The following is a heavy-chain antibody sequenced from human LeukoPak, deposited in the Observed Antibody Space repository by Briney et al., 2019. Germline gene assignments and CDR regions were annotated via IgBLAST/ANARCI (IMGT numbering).Heavy chain of an antibody. CDR1: GYTFTGYY. Sequence: ASVKVSCKASGYTFTGYYMHWVRQAPGQGLEWMEWINPNSGGTNYAQKFQGRVTMTRDTSISTAYMELSRLRSDDTAVYYCASTSPYCGGDCYSESFDPWGQGTLVTVSS. V-gene: IGHV1-2*02. J-gene: IGHJ5*02. D-gene: IGHD2-21*02. CDR2: INPNSGGT. CDR3: ASTSPYCGGDCYSESFDP.